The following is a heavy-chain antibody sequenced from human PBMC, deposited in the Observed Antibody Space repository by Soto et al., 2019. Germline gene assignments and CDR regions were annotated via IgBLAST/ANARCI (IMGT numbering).Heavy chain of an antibody. D-gene: IGHD3-3*01. CDR1: GYSFTSYW. J-gene: IGHJ6*02. CDR2: IDPSDSYT. V-gene: IGHV5-10-1*01. CDR3: ASRAIFGVVKKHYYYYGMDV. Sequence: GESLKVSCKGSGYSFTSYWISWVRQMPWKGLEWMGRIDPSDSYTNYSPSFQGHVTISADKSISTAYLQWSSLKASDTAMYYCASRAIFGVVKKHYYYYGMDVWGQGTTVTVS.